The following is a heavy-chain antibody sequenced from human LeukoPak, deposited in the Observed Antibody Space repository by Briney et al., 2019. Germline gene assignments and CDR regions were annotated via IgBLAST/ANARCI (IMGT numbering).Heavy chain of an antibody. CDR2: IRYDGSNK. V-gene: IGHV3-30*02. D-gene: IGHD3-22*01. Sequence: PGGSLRLSCAASGFTFSSYGMHWVRQAPGKGLEWVAFIRYDGSNKYYADSVKGRFTISRDNSKNTLYLQMNSLRAEDTAVYYCAKAAPFYDSSGPTGYWGQGTLVTVSS. CDR1: GFTFSSYG. CDR3: AKAAPFYDSSGPTGY. J-gene: IGHJ4*02.